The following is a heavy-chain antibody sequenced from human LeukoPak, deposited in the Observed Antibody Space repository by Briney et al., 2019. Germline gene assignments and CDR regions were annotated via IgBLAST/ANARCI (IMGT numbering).Heavy chain of an antibody. V-gene: IGHV1-69*13. CDR1: GGTFSSYA. CDR2: IIPIFGTA. D-gene: IGHD3-22*01. J-gene: IGHJ4*02. CDR3: ARGSDYYDSSGYYLFDY. Sequence: SVKVSCKASGGTFSSYAISWVRQAPGQGLEWMGGIIPIFGTANYAQKFQGSVTITADESTSTAYMELSSLRSEDTAVYYCARGSDYYDSSGYYLFDYWGQGTLVTVSS.